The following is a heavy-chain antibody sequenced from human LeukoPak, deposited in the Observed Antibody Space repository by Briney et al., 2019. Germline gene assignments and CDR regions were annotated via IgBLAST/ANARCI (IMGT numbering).Heavy chain of an antibody. CDR1: GGTFSSYV. J-gene: IGHJ6*03. CDR3: AWSRYYVPFYYMDV. CDR2: IIPIFGTA. Sequence: ASVKVSCKASGGTFSSYVINWVRQAPGQGLEWMGGIIPIFGTANYAQKFQGRVTITADKSTSTAYMELSSLRSEDTAVYYCAWSRYYVPFYYMDVWGKGTTVTVSS. D-gene: IGHD3-3*01. V-gene: IGHV1-69*06.